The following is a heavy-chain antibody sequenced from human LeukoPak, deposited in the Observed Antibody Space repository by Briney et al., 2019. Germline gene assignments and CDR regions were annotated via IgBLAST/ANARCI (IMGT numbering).Heavy chain of an antibody. V-gene: IGHV4-59*08. D-gene: IGHD6-13*01. CDR1: GASISSYY. CDR3: ARVGHIVAAGTYDW. CDR2: ISYSGSP. Sequence: PSETLSLTCTVSGASISSYYWSWIRQPPGKGLDWIGYISYSGSPNYNPSLKSRVTISADTSKNQFSLNLSSVTAADTAVYYCARVGHIVAAGTYDWWGQGTLVTVSS. J-gene: IGHJ4*02.